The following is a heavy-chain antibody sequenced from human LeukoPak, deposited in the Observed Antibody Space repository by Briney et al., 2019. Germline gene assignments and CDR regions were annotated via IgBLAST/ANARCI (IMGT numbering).Heavy chain of an antibody. Sequence: SETLSLTCTVSGGSISSYYWSWIRQPPGKGLQGIGYIYYSGSTNYNPSLMSRVTISVDTSKNQFSLKLSSVTAADTAVYYCARTTEGGYTYDYFYYYYMDVWGKGTTVTISS. J-gene: IGHJ6*03. V-gene: IGHV4-59*01. CDR1: GGSISSYY. D-gene: IGHD5-18*01. CDR2: IYYSGST. CDR3: ARTTEGGYTYDYFYYYYMDV.